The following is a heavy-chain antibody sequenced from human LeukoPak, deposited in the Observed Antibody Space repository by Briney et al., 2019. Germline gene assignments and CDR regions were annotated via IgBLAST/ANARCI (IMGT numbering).Heavy chain of an antibody. CDR1: GYTFTGYY. CDR3: ARDPTGTTPGSAFDI. CDR2: INPNSGGT. J-gene: IGHJ3*02. V-gene: IGHV1-2*04. Sequence: ASVKVSCKASGYTFTGYYMHWVRQAPGQGLGWMGWINPNSGGTNYAQKFQGWVTMTRDTSISTAYMELSRLRSDDTAVYYCARDPTGTTPGSAFDIWGQGTMVTVSS. D-gene: IGHD1-1*01.